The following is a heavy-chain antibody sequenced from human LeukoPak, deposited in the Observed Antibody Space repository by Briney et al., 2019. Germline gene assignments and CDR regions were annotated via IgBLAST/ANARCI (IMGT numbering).Heavy chain of an antibody. V-gene: IGHV3-23*01. CDR2: VDNGDRT. D-gene: IGHD6-13*01. CDR1: GFTSSSYF. J-gene: IGHJ4*02. CDR3: AKGGYTNSIYDY. Sequence: GGSLRLSCAASGFTSSSYFMTWVRQAPGKGLEWVSAVDNGDRTFYADSVKGRFTISRDNSKNTLYLQMNSLRAEGTAVYYCAKGGYTNSIYDYWGQGTLVTVS.